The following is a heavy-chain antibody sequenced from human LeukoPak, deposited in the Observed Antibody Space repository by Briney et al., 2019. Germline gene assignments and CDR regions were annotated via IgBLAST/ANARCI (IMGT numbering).Heavy chain of an antibody. D-gene: IGHD4-11*01. CDR3: ARAPMANYRGGGVDFDP. CDR2: LSGSGDST. CDR1: GFTFSIYA. J-gene: IGHJ5*02. Sequence: GGSLRLSCAASGFTFSIYAMTWVRQSPGKGLEWVSSLSGSGDSTYYADSVKGRFTISRDNSKNTVYLQMNSLRAEGTAVYYCARAPMANYRGGGVDFDPWGQGTLVTVSS. V-gene: IGHV3-23*01.